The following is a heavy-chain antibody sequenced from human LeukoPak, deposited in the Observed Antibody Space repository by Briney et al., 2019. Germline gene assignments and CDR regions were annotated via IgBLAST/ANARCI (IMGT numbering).Heavy chain of an antibody. CDR1: GGSFSGYY. CDR3: ARVRRKLLWFGESPSGNWFDP. CDR2: INHSGST. Sequence: SETLSLTCAVYGGSFSGYYWSWIRQPPGKGLEWIGEINHSGSTNYNPSLKSRVTISVDTSKNQFSLKLTSVTAANTAVYYCARVRRKLLWFGESPSGNWFDPWGQGTLVTVSS. D-gene: IGHD3-10*01. J-gene: IGHJ5*02. V-gene: IGHV4-34*01.